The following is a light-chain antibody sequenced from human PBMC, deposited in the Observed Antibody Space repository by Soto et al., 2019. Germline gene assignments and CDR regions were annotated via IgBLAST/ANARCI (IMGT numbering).Light chain of an antibody. CDR1: QSLNNN. Sequence: EIVMTQSPATLSVSPGERVTLSCRASQSLNNNLAWYQQKPGQAPRLLIYRASTRATGIPARFSGSGSGTEFTLTISSLQSEDFAVYYCQHHHNWLLTFGGGTKVDIK. V-gene: IGKV3-15*01. CDR2: RAS. CDR3: QHHHNWLLT. J-gene: IGKJ4*01.